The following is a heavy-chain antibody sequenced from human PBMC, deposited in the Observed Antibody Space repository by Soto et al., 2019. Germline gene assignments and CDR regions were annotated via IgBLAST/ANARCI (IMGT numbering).Heavy chain of an antibody. CDR3: ARGPGGQQGIGAFDI. CDR1: GGSISSGGYS. Sequence: PSETLSLTCAVSGGSISSGGYSWSWIRQPPGKGLEWIGYIYHSGSTYYNPSLKSRVTISVDRSKNQFSLKLSSVTAADTAVYYCARGPGGQQGIGAFDIWGQGTMVTVSS. D-gene: IGHD6-13*01. V-gene: IGHV4-30-2*01. J-gene: IGHJ3*02. CDR2: IYHSGST.